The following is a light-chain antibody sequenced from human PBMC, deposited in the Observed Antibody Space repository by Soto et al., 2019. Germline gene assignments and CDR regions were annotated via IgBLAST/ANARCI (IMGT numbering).Light chain of an antibody. CDR3: CSFAGSNSWV. CDR1: SSDVGTYDL. V-gene: IGLV2-23*01. CDR2: EAT. J-gene: IGLJ3*02. Sequence: ALTQPASVSGSPGQSLTISCTGSSSDVGTYDLVSWYQHHPGAAPKLMIYEATRRPSGISNRFSGSKSGNTASLTISGLQAEDEADYYCCSFAGSNSWVFGGGTKLTVL.